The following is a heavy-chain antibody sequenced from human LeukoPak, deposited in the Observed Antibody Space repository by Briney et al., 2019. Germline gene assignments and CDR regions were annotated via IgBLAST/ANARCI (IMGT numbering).Heavy chain of an antibody. V-gene: IGHV3-23*01. J-gene: IGHJ5*01. CDR2: ISNSGSYT. Sequence: GGSLRLSCAASEFTFSTYGMAWLRQAPGKGLEGVSSISNSGSYTYYADTVKGGFTISTDNSKNMLYLQMHSLRVEDTALFYCARDFRSCGGGGCYGWFDSWGQGTLVTVSS. CDR1: EFTFSTYG. CDR3: ARDFRSCGGGGCYGWFDS. D-gene: IGHD2-15*01.